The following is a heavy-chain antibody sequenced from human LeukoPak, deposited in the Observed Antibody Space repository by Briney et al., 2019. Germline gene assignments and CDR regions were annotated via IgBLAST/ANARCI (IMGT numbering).Heavy chain of an antibody. J-gene: IGHJ4*02. D-gene: IGHD6-19*01. CDR2: ISAYSGNT. CDR3: ARGGTSGWRTPNDDY. V-gene: IGHV1-18*01. Sequence: VASVKVSCKASGYTFTSSGISWVRQAPGQGLEWMGWISAYSGNTNYAQKFQGRVTMTTDTSTSTAYMELRSLRSDDTAVYYCARGGTSGWRTPNDDYWGQGTLVTVSS. CDR1: GYTFTSSG.